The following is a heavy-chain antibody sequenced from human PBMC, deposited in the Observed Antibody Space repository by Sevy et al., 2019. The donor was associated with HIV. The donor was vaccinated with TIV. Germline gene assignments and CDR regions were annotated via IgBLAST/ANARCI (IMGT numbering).Heavy chain of an antibody. CDR3: ARDCSSTSCLWGLDV. D-gene: IGHD2-2*01. CDR2: IKKDGSEK. J-gene: IGHJ6*02. CDR1: GFTFSTYW. V-gene: IGHV3-7*03. Sequence: GGSLRLSCAVSGFTFSTYWMSWVRQAPGKGLEWVANIKKDGSEKYYVDSVKGRFTISRDNAKNTLYLQMNSLIVEDKGLYYCARDCSSTSCLWGLDVWGQGTSVTVSS.